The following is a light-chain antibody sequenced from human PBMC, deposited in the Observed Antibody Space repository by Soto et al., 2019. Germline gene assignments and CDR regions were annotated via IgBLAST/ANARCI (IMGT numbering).Light chain of an antibody. J-gene: IGKJ1*01. CDR1: QSISSW. CDR2: KAS. Sequence: DIQMTQSPSTLSASVGDRVTITCLASQSISSWLAWYQQKPGKAPKLLIYKASSLESGVPSRFSGSGSGTELTLTISSLQPDDLATYYCKQYNSYQRTFGQGTKVDIX. V-gene: IGKV1-5*03. CDR3: KQYNSYQRT.